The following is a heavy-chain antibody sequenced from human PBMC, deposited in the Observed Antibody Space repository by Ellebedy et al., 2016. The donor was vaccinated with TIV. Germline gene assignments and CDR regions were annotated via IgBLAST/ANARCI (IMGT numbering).Heavy chain of an antibody. CDR2: IRTSDTTI. Sequence: GESLKISXAPSGLMHSDYYMSWIRQAPGKGLEWVSYIRTSDTTIYYADSVKGRFTVSRDSVTDSLYLQMNSLRVDDTAVYYCAKDYRGPAAQFDYWGQGTLVTVSS. V-gene: IGHV3-11*01. CDR1: GLMHSDYY. J-gene: IGHJ4*02. D-gene: IGHD2-2*01. CDR3: AKDYRGPAAQFDY.